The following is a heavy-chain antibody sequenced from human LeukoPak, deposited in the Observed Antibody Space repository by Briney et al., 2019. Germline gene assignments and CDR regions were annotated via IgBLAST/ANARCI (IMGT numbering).Heavy chain of an antibody. V-gene: IGHV4-39*01. CDR3: ARTRWDIVVVPAAPGRWFDL. D-gene: IGHD2-2*01. CDR1: GGSISSSSYY. J-gene: IGHJ5*02. CDR2: IYYSGST. Sequence: PSETLSLTCTVSGGSISSSSYYWGWIRQPPGKGLEWIGSIYYSGSTYYNPSLKSRVTISVDTSKNQFSLKLSSVTAADTAVYYCARTRWDIVVVPAAPGRWFDLWGQGTLVTVSS.